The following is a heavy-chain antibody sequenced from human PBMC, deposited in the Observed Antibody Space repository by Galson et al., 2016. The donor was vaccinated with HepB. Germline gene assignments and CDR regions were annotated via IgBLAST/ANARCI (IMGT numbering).Heavy chain of an antibody. J-gene: IGHJ3*01. D-gene: IGHD6-19*01. Sequence: SLRLSCAASGFTFNTYAMTWVRQAPGKGLEWVSSISSSDGRTWYADSVRGRFTISTDHSKTTLYVQMNSLRVDDSAISYCAKSPFALPHSGWFNAFDLWGQGTMVTVSS. CDR3: AKSPFALPHSGWFNAFDL. CDR1: GFTFNTYA. CDR2: ISSSDGRT. V-gene: IGHV3-23*01.